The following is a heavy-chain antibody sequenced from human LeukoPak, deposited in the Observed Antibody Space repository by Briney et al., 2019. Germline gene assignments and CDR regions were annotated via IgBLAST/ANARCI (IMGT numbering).Heavy chain of an antibody. CDR3: ARDLRGPYGDYQDY. J-gene: IGHJ4*02. V-gene: IGHV3-48*03. Sequence: GGSLRLSCVASGITISGYEMNWVRQAPGKGLEWVSYITSSGSTIYYADSVKGRYTISRDNSKNTLYLQMNSLRADDTAVYYCARDLRGPYGDYQDYWGQGTLVTVSS. CDR2: ITSSGSTI. CDR1: GITISGYE. D-gene: IGHD4-17*01.